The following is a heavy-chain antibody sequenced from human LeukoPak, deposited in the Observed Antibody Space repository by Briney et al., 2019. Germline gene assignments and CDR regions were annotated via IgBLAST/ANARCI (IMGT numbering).Heavy chain of an antibody. D-gene: IGHD2-2*02. J-gene: IGHJ4*02. CDR1: GYNFINYW. V-gene: IGHV5-51*01. CDR2: IYPDDSDT. Sequence: GESLKISCKGSGYNFINYWIGWVRQMPGKGLEWMGIIYPDDSDTRYSPSFQGQVTISADKSISTAYLQWSSLKASDTAMYYCARHIKYCTSTSCYSYFDYWGQGTLVTVSS. CDR3: ARHIKYCTSTSCYSYFDY.